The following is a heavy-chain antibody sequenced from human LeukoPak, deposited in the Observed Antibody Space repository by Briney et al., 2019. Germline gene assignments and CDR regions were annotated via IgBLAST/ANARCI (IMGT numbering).Heavy chain of an antibody. CDR1: GFTFSSYS. D-gene: IGHD6-13*01. CDR3: AREGSSSWQYYYYGMDV. V-gene: IGHV3-48*02. J-gene: IGHJ6*02. Sequence: GGSLRLSCAASGFTFSSYSMNWVRQAPGKGLEWVSYISSSSSTIYYADSVKGRFTISRDNAKNSLYLQMNSLRDEDTAVYYCAREGSSSWQYYYYGMDVWGQGTTVTVS. CDR2: ISSSSSTI.